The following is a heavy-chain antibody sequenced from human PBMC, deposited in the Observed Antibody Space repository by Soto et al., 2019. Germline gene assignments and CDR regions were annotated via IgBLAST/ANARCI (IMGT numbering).Heavy chain of an antibody. D-gene: IGHD4-4*01. CDR2: IRSKANSYAT. CDR1: GFTFSGSA. CDR3: TRQHEDYSNLQADY. V-gene: IGHV3-73*01. Sequence: GGSLRLSCAASGFTFSGSAMHWVRQASGKGLEWVGRIRSKANSYATAYAASVKGRFTISRDDSKNTAYLQMNSLKTEDTAVYYCTRQHEDYSNLQADYWGQGTLVTVSS. J-gene: IGHJ4*02.